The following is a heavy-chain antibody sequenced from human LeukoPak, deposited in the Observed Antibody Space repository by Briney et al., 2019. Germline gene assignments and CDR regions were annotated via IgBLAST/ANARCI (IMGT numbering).Heavy chain of an antibody. Sequence: GGSLRLSCAASGFTFSSYAMSWVRQAPGKGLEWVSAISGSGGSTYYADSVKGRFTISRDNSKNTLYLQMNSLRAEDTAVYFCAKDYYDTYQYYWGQGTLVTVSS. CDR2: ISGSGGST. CDR1: GFTFSSYA. CDR3: AKDYYDTYQYY. J-gene: IGHJ4*02. V-gene: IGHV3-23*01. D-gene: IGHD3-22*01.